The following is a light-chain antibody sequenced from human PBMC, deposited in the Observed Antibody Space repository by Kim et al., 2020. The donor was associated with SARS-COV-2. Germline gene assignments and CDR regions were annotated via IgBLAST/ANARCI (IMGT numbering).Light chain of an antibody. CDR1: SSNNGKNY. CDR3: GTWDSSLGAVV. J-gene: IGLJ2*01. Sequence: GQRVARDCYGSSSNNGKNYVSWYQQVTGTDTKLHSYDNNKRPSGIPDRFSGYKSGTAANLDITGLQTGDEDDYYCGTWDSSLGAVVFGGGTKLNVL. V-gene: IGLV1-51*01. CDR2: DNN.